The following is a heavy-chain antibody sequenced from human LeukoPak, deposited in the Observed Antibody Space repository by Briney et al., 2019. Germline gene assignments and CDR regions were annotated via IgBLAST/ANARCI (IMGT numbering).Heavy chain of an antibody. Sequence: GGSLRLSCETAGFTFSSYVMHWVRRTPGKGLVWVSRISHDGFISYADSVKGRFTISRDNARNTLILQMNSLRAEDTAVYYCARDWVYKIDYWGRGTLVTVSS. CDR1: GFTFSSYV. CDR2: ISHDGFI. CDR3: ARDWVYKIDY. J-gene: IGHJ4*02. V-gene: IGHV3-74*01. D-gene: IGHD5-24*01.